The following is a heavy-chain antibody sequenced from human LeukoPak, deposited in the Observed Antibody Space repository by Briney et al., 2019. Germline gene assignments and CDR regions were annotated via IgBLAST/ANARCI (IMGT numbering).Heavy chain of an antibody. CDR1: GGSFSGYY. D-gene: IGHD3-10*01. CDR3: AGAYGSGGFDP. CDR2: INHSGST. Sequence: SETLSLTCAVYGGSFSGYYWSWIRQPPGKGLEWIGEINHSGSTNYNPSLKSRVTISVDTSKNQFSLKLSSVTAADTAVYYCAGAYGSGGFDPWGQGTLVTVSS. J-gene: IGHJ5*02. V-gene: IGHV4-34*01.